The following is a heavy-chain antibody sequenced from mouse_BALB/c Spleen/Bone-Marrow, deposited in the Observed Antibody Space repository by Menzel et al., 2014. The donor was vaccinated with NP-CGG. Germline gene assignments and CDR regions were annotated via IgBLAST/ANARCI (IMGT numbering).Heavy chain of an antibody. CDR1: GFSLTGYG. D-gene: IGHD4-1*01. Sequence: VQLQQSGPGLVAPSQSLSITCTVSGFSLTGYGVNWVRQPPGKGLEWLGMIWGDGSTDYNSALKSRLSISKDNSKSQVSLKMNSLQTDDTARYYCARELGHYAMDYWGQGTSVTVSS. V-gene: IGHV2-6-7*01. CDR3: ARELGHYAMDY. J-gene: IGHJ4*01. CDR2: IWGDGST.